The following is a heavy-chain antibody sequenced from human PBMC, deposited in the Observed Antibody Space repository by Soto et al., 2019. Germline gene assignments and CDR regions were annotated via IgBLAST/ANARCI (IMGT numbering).Heavy chain of an antibody. V-gene: IGHV6-1*01. CDR3: TRGTVPSDAFDL. Sequence: QVQLQQSGPGLVKPSQTLSLTCAISGDSVSSNSATWSWIRQSPSRGLEWLGRTYYRSRWYNDYAISLKNRITINPDTSKNQFSLQLNSVSPEDTAVYYCTRGTVPSDAFDLGVKGTMFTVCS. D-gene: IGHD4-17*01. CDR2: TYYRSRWYN. CDR1: GDSVSSNSAT. J-gene: IGHJ3*01.